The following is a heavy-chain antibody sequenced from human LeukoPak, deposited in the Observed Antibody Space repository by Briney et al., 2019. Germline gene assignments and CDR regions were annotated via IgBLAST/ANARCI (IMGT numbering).Heavy chain of an antibody. CDR1: VYTFTHYH. D-gene: IGHD3-10*01. V-gene: IGHV1-2*02. CDR2: INPNSGGT. Sequence: ASVNDSCQASVYTFTHYHMHGVRQAAGQGREGMGWINPNSGGTNYAQKFQGRVTMTRDTSISTAYMELSRLRSDDTAVYYCAREQVQVVRGTVLGGMDVWGQGTTVTVSS. J-gene: IGHJ6*02. CDR3: AREQVQVVRGTVLGGMDV.